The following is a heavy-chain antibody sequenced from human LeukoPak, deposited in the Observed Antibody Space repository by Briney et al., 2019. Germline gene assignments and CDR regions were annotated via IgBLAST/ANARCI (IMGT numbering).Heavy chain of an antibody. V-gene: IGHV3-11*01. CDR1: GFTFSDYY. CDR2: ISSSGSTI. D-gene: IGHD3-3*01. CDR3: ARADNDFWSGYSDDAFDI. Sequence: GGSLRLSCAASGFTFSDYYMSWIRQAPGKGLEWVSYISSSGSTIYYADSVKGRFTISRDNAKNSLYLQMNSLRAEDTAVYYCARADNDFWSGYSDDAFDIWGQGTMVTVSS. J-gene: IGHJ3*02.